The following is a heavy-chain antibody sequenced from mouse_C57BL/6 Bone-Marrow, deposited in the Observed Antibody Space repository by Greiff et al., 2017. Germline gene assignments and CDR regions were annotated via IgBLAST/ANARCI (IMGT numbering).Heavy chain of an antibody. Sequence: VQLQQSGAELVRPGTSVKVSCKASGYAFTNYLIEWVKQRPGQGLEWIGVINPGSGGTNYNEKFKGKATLTADKSSSTAYMQLSSLTSEDSAVYVCARSAYYSNYYAMDYWGQGTSVTVSS. J-gene: IGHJ4*01. CDR2: INPGSGGT. V-gene: IGHV1-54*01. D-gene: IGHD2-5*01. CDR1: GYAFTNYL. CDR3: ARSAYYSNYYAMDY.